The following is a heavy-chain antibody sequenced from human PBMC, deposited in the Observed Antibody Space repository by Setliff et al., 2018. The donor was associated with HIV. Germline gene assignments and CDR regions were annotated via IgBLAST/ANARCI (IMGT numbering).Heavy chain of an antibody. CDR3: SRDVGVPGRGNALEY. CDR2: ISGYNTNT. Sequence: ASVKVSCKASGYNFDSFAVIWVRQAPGQGLEWMGWISGYNTNTKYAQNLQGRVTLTTDTSTSTAYMELRSLRSDDTAVYYCSRDVGVPGRGNALEYWGQGIPVTVSS. J-gene: IGHJ4*02. V-gene: IGHV1-18*01. D-gene: IGHD3-10*01. CDR1: GYNFDSFA.